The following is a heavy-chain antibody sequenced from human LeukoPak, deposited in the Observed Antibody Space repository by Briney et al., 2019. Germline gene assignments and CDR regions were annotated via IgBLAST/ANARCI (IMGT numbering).Heavy chain of an antibody. CDR2: IYYSGST. Sequence: SETLSLTCTVSGGSISSSSYYWGWIRQPPGKGLEWIGSIYYSGSTYYNPSLKSRVTISVDTSKNQFSLKLSSVTAADTAVYYCARQRLSTVDAFDIWGKGQWSPSLQ. V-gene: IGHV4-39*01. D-gene: IGHD2-2*01. CDR1: GGSISSSSYY. CDR3: ARQRLSTVDAFDI. J-gene: IGHJ3*02.